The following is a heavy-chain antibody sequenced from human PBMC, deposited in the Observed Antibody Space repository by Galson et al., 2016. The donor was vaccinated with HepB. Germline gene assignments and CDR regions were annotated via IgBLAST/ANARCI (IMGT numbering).Heavy chain of an antibody. V-gene: IGHV4-61*01. CDR1: GDTVSSGSHH. Sequence: SETLSLTCTVSGDTVSSGSHHWSWTRQSPGKALEWIGHIHHTGIAAYNPSLQNRVTLSLDTSKKQFSLKLTSVTAADTAICYCARVGGCTDRVSSASTLLQEHLWG. J-gene: IGHJ6*01. CDR3: ARVGGCTDRVSSASTLLQEHL. CDR2: IHHTGIA. D-gene: IGHD1-26*01.